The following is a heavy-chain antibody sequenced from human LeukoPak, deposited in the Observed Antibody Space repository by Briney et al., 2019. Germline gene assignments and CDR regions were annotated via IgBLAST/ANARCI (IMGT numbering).Heavy chain of an antibody. J-gene: IGHJ6*02. CDR1: GGSISSGGYY. V-gene: IGHV4-31*03. Sequence: PSQTLSLTCTVSGGSISSGGYYWSWIRQHPGKGLEWIGYIYYSGSTNYNPSLKSRVTISVDTSKNQFSLKLSSVTAADTAVYYCARDFGYSSSWYSNYYGMDVWGQGTTVTVSS. CDR3: ARDFGYSSSWYSNYYGMDV. CDR2: IYYSGST. D-gene: IGHD6-13*01.